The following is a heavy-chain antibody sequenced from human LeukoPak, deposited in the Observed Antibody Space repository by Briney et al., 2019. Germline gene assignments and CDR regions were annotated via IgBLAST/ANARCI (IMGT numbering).Heavy chain of an antibody. CDR3: ARDFGGIGHFDY. CDR1: GFTFSDYW. D-gene: IGHD3-10*01. V-gene: IGHV3-66*01. Sequence: GGSLRLSCAASGFTFSDYWMHWVRQAPGKGLEWVSIIYSGGSTYYAESVKGRFTISRDNSKNTVYLQMKSLRAEDTAVYYCARDFGGIGHFDYWGQGTLVTVSS. CDR2: IYSGGST. J-gene: IGHJ4*02.